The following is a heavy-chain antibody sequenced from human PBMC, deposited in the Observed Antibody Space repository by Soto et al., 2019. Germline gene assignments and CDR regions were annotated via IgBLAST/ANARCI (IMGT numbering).Heavy chain of an antibody. Sequence: GGSLRLSCAASGFTFSSYTMNWVRQAPGKGLEWVAFITSGSDYIYYADSVKGRFTISRDDANNSLFPQMGSLRAEDTAVYYCTREHVVTIFRRGQRGSFDNWSQGTLDTVSS. J-gene: IGHJ4*02. CDR3: TREHVVTIFRRGQRGSFDN. D-gene: IGHD3-9*01. CDR1: GFTFSSYT. V-gene: IGHV3-21*01. CDR2: ITSGSDYI.